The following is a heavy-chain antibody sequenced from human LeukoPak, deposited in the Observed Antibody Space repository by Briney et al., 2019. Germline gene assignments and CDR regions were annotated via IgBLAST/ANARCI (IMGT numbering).Heavy chain of an antibody. J-gene: IGHJ4*02. V-gene: IGHV4-34*01. Sequence: PSETLSLTCAVYGGSFSGYYWSWIRQPPGKGLEWIGEINHSGGTNYNPSLKSRVTISVDTSKNQFSLKLSSVTAADTAVYYCARVGSYGLVYWGQGTLVTVSS. D-gene: IGHD5-18*01. CDR3: ARVGSYGLVY. CDR2: INHSGGT. CDR1: GGSFSGYY.